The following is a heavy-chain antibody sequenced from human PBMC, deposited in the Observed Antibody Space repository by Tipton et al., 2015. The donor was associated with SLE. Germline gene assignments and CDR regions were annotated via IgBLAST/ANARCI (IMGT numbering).Heavy chain of an antibody. CDR1: GGSISSSSYS. J-gene: IGHJ4*02. D-gene: IGHD1-14*01. CDR3: AMGHPGNPFDY. Sequence: TLSLTCTVSGGSISSSSYSWGWIRQPPGKGLEWIGYIYYSGSTNYNPPLKRRVTISVDTSKNQFSLRLTSVTAADTAMYYCAMGHPGNPFDYWGQGTLVTVSS. V-gene: IGHV4-61*05. CDR2: IYYSGST.